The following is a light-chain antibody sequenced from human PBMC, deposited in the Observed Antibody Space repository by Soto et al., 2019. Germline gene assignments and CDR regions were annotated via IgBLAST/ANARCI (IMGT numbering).Light chain of an antibody. CDR3: QQYDNSPIT. Sequence: IVMTQSPAILSLSTGERASLSCRASQSISSSFLAWYQQKPGQAPRLLIYGASSRATGIPDRFSGTGSETDFTLTISRLEPEDFAVYYCQQYDNSPITFGQGTLLEIK. CDR1: QSISSSF. V-gene: IGKV3-20*01. CDR2: GAS. J-gene: IGKJ5*01.